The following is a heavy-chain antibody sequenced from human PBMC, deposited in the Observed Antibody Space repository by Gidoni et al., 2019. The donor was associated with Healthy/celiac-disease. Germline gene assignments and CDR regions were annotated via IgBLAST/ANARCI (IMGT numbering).Heavy chain of an antibody. D-gene: IGHD2-2*01. CDR3: ARANIVVVPAARQGSEKPKNYYYYGMDV. CDR1: GGSFSGYY. J-gene: IGHJ6*02. CDR2: INHSGST. Sequence: QVQLQQWGAGLLKPSETLSLTCAVYGGSFSGYYWSWIRQPPGKGLEWIGEINHSGSTNYNPSLKSRVTISVDTSKNQFSLKLSSVTAADTAVYYCARANIVVVPAARQGSEKPKNYYYYGMDVWGQGTTVTVSS. V-gene: IGHV4-34*01.